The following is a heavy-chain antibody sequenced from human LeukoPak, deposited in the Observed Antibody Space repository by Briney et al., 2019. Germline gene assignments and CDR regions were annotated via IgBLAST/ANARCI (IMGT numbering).Heavy chain of an antibody. CDR3: ARDLTYYDILTGYYRPHNWFDP. V-gene: IGHV4-59*12. D-gene: IGHD3-9*01. CDR1: GGSFSGYY. CDR2: IYYSGSP. J-gene: IGHJ5*02. Sequence: SETLSLTCAVYGGSFSGYYWNWIRQPPGKGLEWIGYIYYSGSPNYNPSLKSRVTISVDTSKNQFSLKLSSVTTADTAVYYCARDLTYYDILTGYYRPHNWFDPWGQGTLVTVSS.